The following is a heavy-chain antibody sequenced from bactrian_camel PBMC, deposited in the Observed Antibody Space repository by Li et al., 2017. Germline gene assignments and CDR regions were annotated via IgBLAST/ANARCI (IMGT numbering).Heavy chain of an antibody. CDR1: SLNISSKV. CDR3: AVDLGNGGYCNVGPRSRPRFGY. CDR2: VYMTEGLT. J-gene: IGHJ6*01. V-gene: IGHV3S54*01. Sequence: HVQLVESGGGSVQAGGSLRLSCAVSSLNISSKVCMGWFRQAPGKEREVVAGVYMTEGLTYYTDSVKGRFTISQDNTKKTLDLQMNSLKVEDTAIYYCAVDLGNGGYCNVGPRSRPRFGYWGQGTQVTVS. D-gene: IGHD2*01.